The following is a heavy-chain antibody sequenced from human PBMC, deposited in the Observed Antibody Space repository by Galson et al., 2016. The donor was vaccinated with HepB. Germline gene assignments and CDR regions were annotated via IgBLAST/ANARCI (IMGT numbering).Heavy chain of an antibody. V-gene: IGHV3-30*04. J-gene: IGHJ4*02. CDR3: ARDPRAYSYGDHYFDY. Sequence: SLRLSCAVSGFTFRTYAMHWVRQAPGKGLEWVAVVSYDGYNEYYADFVKGRFTISRDISKNTLYLQMNSLKTEDTAVYFCARDPRAYSYGDHYFDYWGQGTLVTVPS. CDR1: GFTFRTYA. CDR2: VSYDGYNE. D-gene: IGHD5-18*01.